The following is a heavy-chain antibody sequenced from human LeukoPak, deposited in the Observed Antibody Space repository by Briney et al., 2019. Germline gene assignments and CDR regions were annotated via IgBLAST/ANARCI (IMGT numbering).Heavy chain of an antibody. CDR3: AKDRSIGTYYTFDH. CDR1: GFPFSDDW. CDR2: ISHTGGSP. D-gene: IGHD1-26*01. Sequence: GGSLRLSCAASGFPFSDDWMSWVRQAPGKGLEWVSSISHTGGSPYYADSVKGRFTVSRDNSKNSLYLQMSSLTAADTAVYYCAKDRSIGTYYTFDHWGQGTLVTVSS. J-gene: IGHJ4*02. V-gene: IGHV3-23*01.